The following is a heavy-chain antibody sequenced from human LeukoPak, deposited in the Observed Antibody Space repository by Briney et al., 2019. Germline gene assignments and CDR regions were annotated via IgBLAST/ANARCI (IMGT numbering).Heavy chain of an antibody. V-gene: IGHV3-48*03. J-gene: IGHJ4*02. CDR2: ISSSGSTI. Sequence: PGGSLRLSCAASGFTFSSYEMNWVRQAPGKGLEWVSYISSSGSTIYYADSVKGRFTISRDNSKNTLYLQMNSLRAEDTAVYYCAKDLYYYDSSGLSWGQGTLVTVSS. D-gene: IGHD3-22*01. CDR3: AKDLYYYDSSGLS. CDR1: GFTFSSYE.